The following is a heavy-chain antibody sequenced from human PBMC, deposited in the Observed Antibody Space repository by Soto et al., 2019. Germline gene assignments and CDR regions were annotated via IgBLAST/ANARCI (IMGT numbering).Heavy chain of an antibody. J-gene: IGHJ4*02. CDR2: ISYDGSNK. CDR3: ARDGGSYFDY. V-gene: IGHV3-30-3*01. Sequence: QVQLVESGGGVVQPGRSLRLSCAASGFTFSSYAMHWVRQAPGKGLEWVAVISYDGSNKYYADSVKGRFTISRDNSKNTLDLQMNSLRAEDTAVYYCARDGGSYFDYWGQGTLVTVSS. CDR1: GFTFSSYA. D-gene: IGHD1-26*01.